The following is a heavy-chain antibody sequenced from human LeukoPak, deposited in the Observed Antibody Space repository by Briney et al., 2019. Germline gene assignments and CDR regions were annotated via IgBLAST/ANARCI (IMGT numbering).Heavy chain of an antibody. Sequence: GGSLRLSCAASEFPFSDYWMTWVRQAPGKGLEWVANIKRDGSEEYYADSVKGRFTISRDNSKNTLYLQMNSLRAEDTAVYYCAKDAGYGDPYYFDYWGQGTLVTVSS. CDR2: IKRDGSEE. V-gene: IGHV3-7*01. D-gene: IGHD4-17*01. CDR1: EFPFSDYW. CDR3: AKDAGYGDPYYFDY. J-gene: IGHJ4*02.